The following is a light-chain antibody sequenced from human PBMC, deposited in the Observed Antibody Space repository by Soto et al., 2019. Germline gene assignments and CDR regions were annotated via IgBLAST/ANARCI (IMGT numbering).Light chain of an antibody. CDR3: QQNDNPPPHN. V-gene: IGKV3-20*01. CDR1: QSVSRNH. Sequence: EVVLTQSPGSLSLSPGERATLSCRASQSVSRNHLAWYQQKPGQAPRLLIHGASTRATGVADRFSGSGSGTDFSLTISSLEPEYFAVYYCQQNDNPPPHNFGQGT. CDR2: GAS. J-gene: IGKJ2*01.